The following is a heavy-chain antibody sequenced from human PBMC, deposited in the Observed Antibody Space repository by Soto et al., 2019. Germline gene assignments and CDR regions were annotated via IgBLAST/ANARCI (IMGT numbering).Heavy chain of an antibody. CDR1: GGSISSYY. CDR2: IYYSGST. CDR3: ARPLYSYGPMDV. J-gene: IGHJ6*02. Sequence: PSETLSLTCTVSGGSISSYYWSWIRQPPGKGLEWIGYIYYSGSTNYNPSLKSRVTISVDRSKNQFSLKLSSVTAADTAVYYCARPLYSYGPMDVWGQGTTVTVSS. V-gene: IGHV4-59*12. D-gene: IGHD5-18*01.